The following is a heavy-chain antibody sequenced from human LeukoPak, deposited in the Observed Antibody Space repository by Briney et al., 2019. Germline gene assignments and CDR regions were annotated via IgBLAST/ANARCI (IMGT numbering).Heavy chain of an antibody. D-gene: IGHD3-16*02. J-gene: IGHJ4*02. CDR1: GGSFSGYY. Sequence: SETLSLTCAVYGGSFSGYYWSWIRQPPGKGLEWVGEINHSGSTNYNPSLKSRVTISVDTSKNQFSLKLSSVTAADTAVYYCARNRDYVWGSYRYTWFFDYWGQGTLVTVSS. CDR2: INHSGST. V-gene: IGHV4-34*01. CDR3: ARNRDYVWGSYRYTWFFDY.